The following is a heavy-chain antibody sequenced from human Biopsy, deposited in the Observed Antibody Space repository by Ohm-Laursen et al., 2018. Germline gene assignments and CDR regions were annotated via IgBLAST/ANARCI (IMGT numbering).Heavy chain of an antibody. CDR2: IGVDGRTI. Sequence: SLRLSCAASGFTVSTTYMSWVRQAPGRGLEWVSIIGVDGRTIYYADSVKGRFTISRDNSKNTLYLQMNSLRAEDTAVYYCTRLAYYYYYGMDVWGQGTTVTVSS. V-gene: IGHV3-53*01. CDR1: GFTVSTTY. D-gene: IGHD2-21*01. J-gene: IGHJ6*02. CDR3: TRLAYYYYYGMDV.